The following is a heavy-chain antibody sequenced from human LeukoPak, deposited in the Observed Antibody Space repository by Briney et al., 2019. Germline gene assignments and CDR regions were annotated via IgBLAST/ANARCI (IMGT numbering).Heavy chain of an antibody. V-gene: IGHV3-48*02. Sequence: PGGSLRLSCAASGFTFSSYSMNWVRQAPGKGLEWVSYISSSSSTIYYADSVRGRFTISRDNAKNSLYLQMNSLRDEDTAVYYCARDHGKYYDSSGYAQGAYWGQGTLVTVPS. CDR1: GFTFSSYS. J-gene: IGHJ4*02. D-gene: IGHD3-22*01. CDR3: ARDHGKYYDSSGYAQGAY. CDR2: ISSSSSTI.